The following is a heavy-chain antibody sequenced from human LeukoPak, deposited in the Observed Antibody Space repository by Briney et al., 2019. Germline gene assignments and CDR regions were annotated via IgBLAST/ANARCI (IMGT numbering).Heavy chain of an antibody. Sequence: PGGSLRLSCAASGFTFNTYAMSWVRQAPGKGLEWVSGLSGSGGDTYYADSVKGRFTISRDNSKNTLNLQMNSLRAEDTAVYYCAKVVQLVAGTRGWFDPWGQGTLVIVSS. CDR2: LSGSGGDT. V-gene: IGHV3-23*01. D-gene: IGHD6-19*01. CDR3: AKVVQLVAGTRGWFDP. J-gene: IGHJ5*02. CDR1: GFTFNTYA.